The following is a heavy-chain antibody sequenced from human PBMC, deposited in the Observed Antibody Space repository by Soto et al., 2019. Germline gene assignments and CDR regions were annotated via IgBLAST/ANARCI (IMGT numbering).Heavy chain of an antibody. J-gene: IGHJ4*02. V-gene: IGHV3-30*18. D-gene: IGHD3-22*01. CDR1: GFTFSSYG. CDR3: AKDRIRRYYYDSSGYYQSDY. Sequence: SLRLSCAASGFTFSSYGMHWVRQAPGKGLEWVAVISYDGSNKYYADSVKGRFTISRDNSKNTLYLQMNSLRAEDTAVYYCAKDRIRRYYYDSSGYYQSDYWGQGTLVTVS. CDR2: ISYDGSNK.